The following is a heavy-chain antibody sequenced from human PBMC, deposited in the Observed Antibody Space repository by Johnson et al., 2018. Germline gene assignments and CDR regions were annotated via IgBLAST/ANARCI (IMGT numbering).Heavy chain of an antibody. Sequence: VQLVQSGGGFVKPGRSLRLSCTASGFTFGDYAMSWFRQAPGKGLEWVGFIRSKAYGGTTEYAASVKGRFTISRDDSKSIAYLQMNSLKTEDTAVYYCTTEGHYYYYYGMDVWGQGTTVTVSS. J-gene: IGHJ6*02. V-gene: IGHV3-49*05. CDR1: GFTFGDYA. CDR3: TTEGHYYYYYGMDV. CDR2: IRSKAYGGTT.